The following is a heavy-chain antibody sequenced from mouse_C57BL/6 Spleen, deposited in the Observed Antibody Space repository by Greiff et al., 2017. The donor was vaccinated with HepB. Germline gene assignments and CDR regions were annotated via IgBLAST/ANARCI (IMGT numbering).Heavy chain of an antibody. CDR3: TRFDIYYGSRDY. CDR2: IYPGNSDT. Sequence: EVQLQQSGTVLARPGASVKVSCKTSGYTFTSYWMHWVKQRPGQGLEWIGAIYPGNSDTSYNQKFKGKAKLTAVTSASTAYMELSSLTNEDSAVYYCTRFDIYYGSRDYWGQGTTLTVSS. V-gene: IGHV1-5*01. J-gene: IGHJ2*01. D-gene: IGHD1-1*01. CDR1: GYTFTSYW.